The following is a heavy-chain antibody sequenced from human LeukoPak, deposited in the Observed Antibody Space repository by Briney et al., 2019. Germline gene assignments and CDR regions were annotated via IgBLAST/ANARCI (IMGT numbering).Heavy chain of an antibody. J-gene: IGHJ4*02. CDR1: GYTFTSYG. Sequence: ASVKVSCKASGYTFTSYGISWVRQAPGQGLEWMGWINPNSGGTNYAQRFQGRVTMTRDTSISTAYMELSRLRSDDTAVYYCARARGGIAVAANDYWGQGTLVTVSS. CDR2: INPNSGGT. D-gene: IGHD6-19*01. CDR3: ARARGGIAVAANDY. V-gene: IGHV1-2*02.